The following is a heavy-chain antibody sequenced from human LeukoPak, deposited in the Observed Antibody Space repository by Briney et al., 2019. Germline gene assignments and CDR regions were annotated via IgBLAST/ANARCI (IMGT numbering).Heavy chain of an antibody. J-gene: IGHJ5*01. D-gene: IGHD3-10*01. Sequence: GSLRLSCVASGFTFNKYGVHWVRQAPGKGLEWVAVIWFDGSYEYYGDSVKGRLAISRDNAKNTVNLQMNSLRVEDTAVYYCARDGSGLAVRGWLDFWGQGTLVTVSS. CDR2: IWFDGSYE. V-gene: IGHV3-33*01. CDR3: ARDGSGLAVRGWLDF. CDR1: GFTFNKYG.